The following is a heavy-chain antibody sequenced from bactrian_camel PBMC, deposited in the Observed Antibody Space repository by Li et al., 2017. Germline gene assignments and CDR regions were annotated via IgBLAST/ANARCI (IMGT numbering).Heavy chain of an antibody. CDR3: AEGRGTRGEHCYSLNY. CDR2: INNSGGTT. V-gene: IGHV3S1*01. J-gene: IGHJ4*01. CDR1: EFTVSDYW. D-gene: IGHD3*01. Sequence: QVQLVESGGGLVQPGGSLRLSCAASEFTVSDYWITWVRQAPGKGLEWVSTINNSGGTTYSADSVKGRFTISKDNADNTLYLEMNNLKLEDTATYYCAEGRGTRGEHCYSLNYWGQGTQVTVST.